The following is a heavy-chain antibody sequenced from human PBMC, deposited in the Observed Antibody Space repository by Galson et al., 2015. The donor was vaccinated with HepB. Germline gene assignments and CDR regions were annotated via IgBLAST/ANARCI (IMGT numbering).Heavy chain of an antibody. D-gene: IGHD4-11*01. CDR1: GFTFSSYA. CDR3: ARGGYSNYVFSDY. J-gene: IGHJ4*02. Sequence: SLRLSCAASGFTFSSYAMHWVRQAPGKGLEYVSAISSNGGSTYYANSVKGRFTISRDNSKNTLYLQMGSLRAEDMAVYYCARGGYSNYVFSDYWGQGTLVTVSS. CDR2: ISSNGGST. V-gene: IGHV3-64*01.